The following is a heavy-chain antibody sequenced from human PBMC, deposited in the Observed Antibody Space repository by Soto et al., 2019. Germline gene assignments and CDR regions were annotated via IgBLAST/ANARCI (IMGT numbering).Heavy chain of an antibody. V-gene: IGHV1-69*01. CDR1: GGTFSSYA. CDR2: IIPIFGTA. D-gene: IGHD6-13*01. CDR3: ARAGGGYSSGWWAVRENWFDP. J-gene: IGHJ5*02. Sequence: QVQLVQSGAEVKKPGSSVKVSCKASGGTFSSYAISWVRQAPGQGLEWMGGIIPIFGTANYAQKFQGRVTITADESTSTAYMELSSLRSEDTAVYYCARAGGGYSSGWWAVRENWFDPWGQGTLVTVSS.